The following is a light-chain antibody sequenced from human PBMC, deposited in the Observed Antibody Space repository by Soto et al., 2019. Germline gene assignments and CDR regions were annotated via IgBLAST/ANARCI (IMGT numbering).Light chain of an antibody. CDR3: QHRSNWPS. CDR2: DAS. Sequence: EIVLTQSPATLSLSPGERATLSCRASQGVSSYLAWYQQKPGQAPRLLIYDASNRATGIPARFSGSGSGTDFTLTISSPEPEDFAVYYCQHRSNWPSFGPGTKVDIK. J-gene: IGKJ3*01. V-gene: IGKV3-11*01. CDR1: QGVSSY.